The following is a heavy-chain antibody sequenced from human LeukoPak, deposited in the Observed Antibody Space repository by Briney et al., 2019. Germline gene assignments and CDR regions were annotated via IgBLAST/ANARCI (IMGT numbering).Heavy chain of an antibody. CDR3: AKSTTTGLNDAFDI. CDR2: ISYDGSNK. CDR1: GLSFSSYG. Sequence: GGSLRLSRAASGLSFSSYGMHWVRQAPGKGLEWVAVISYDGSNKYYADSVKGRFPISRDNSKNTLYLQMNSLRGEDTAVYYCAKSTTTGLNDAFDIWGQGTMVTVSS. D-gene: IGHD1-1*01. J-gene: IGHJ3*02. V-gene: IGHV3-30*18.